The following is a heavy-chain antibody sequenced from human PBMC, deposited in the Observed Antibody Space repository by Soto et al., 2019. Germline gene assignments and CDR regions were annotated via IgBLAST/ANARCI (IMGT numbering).Heavy chain of an antibody. CDR3: AKDHYDFWSGYQEPYYYYGMDV. J-gene: IGHJ6*02. Sequence: GGALRLSCAASGFTFSSYAMSWVRQAPGKGLEWVSASSGSGGSTYYADSVKGRFTISRDNSKNALYLQMNSLRAEDTAVYYCAKDHYDFWSGYQEPYYYYGMDVWGQGTTVTVSS. D-gene: IGHD3-3*01. V-gene: IGHV3-23*01. CDR1: GFTFSSYA. CDR2: SSGSGGST.